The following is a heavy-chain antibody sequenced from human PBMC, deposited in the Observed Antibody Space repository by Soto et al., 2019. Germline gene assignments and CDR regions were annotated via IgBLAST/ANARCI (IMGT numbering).Heavy chain of an antibody. V-gene: IGHV5-51*01. J-gene: IGHJ6*02. CDR2: IYPGDSDT. Sequence: GESLKISCKGSGYSFTSYWIGWVRQMPGKGLEWMGIIYPGDSDTRYSTSFQGQVTISADKSIRTAYLQWSSLKASDTAMYYCARQKGYSSGGTVGYYYYGMDVWGQGTTVTVSS. CDR1: GYSFTSYW. D-gene: IGHD6-19*01. CDR3: ARQKGYSSGGTVGYYYYGMDV.